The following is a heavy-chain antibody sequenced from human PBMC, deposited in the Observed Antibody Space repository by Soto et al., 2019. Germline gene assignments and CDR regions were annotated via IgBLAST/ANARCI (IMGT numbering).Heavy chain of an antibody. D-gene: IGHD3-3*01. Sequence: QVQGVESGGGVVQPGRSLRLSCAASGFTFSRFGMHWVSQAPGKGLEWVSLIWYDGSKKSYGDSVKGRFTISRDNSRNTVDLQMNSLRAADTAVYYCARDASYYSLWSGYYPSRNGMDVWGQGTTVTVSS. J-gene: IGHJ6*02. V-gene: IGHV3-33*01. CDR3: ARDASYYSLWSGYYPSRNGMDV. CDR1: GFTFSRFG. CDR2: IWYDGSKK.